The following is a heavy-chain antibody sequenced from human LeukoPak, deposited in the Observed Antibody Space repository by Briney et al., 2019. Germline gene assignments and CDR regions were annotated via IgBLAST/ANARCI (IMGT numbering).Heavy chain of an antibody. Sequence: GGSLRLSCAASGFTFSSSWMSWVRQAEGKGLEWVANIKQGGSEKYYVDSVKGRFTISRDNAKNSLYLQMNSLRAEDTAVYYCAKDDDYGDLYYFDYWGQGTLVTVSS. CDR1: GFTFSSSW. CDR2: IKQGGSEK. D-gene: IGHD4-17*01. CDR3: AKDDDYGDLYYFDY. V-gene: IGHV3-7*03. J-gene: IGHJ4*02.